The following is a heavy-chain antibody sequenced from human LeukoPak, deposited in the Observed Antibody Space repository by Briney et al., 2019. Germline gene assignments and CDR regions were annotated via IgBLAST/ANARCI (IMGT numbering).Heavy chain of an antibody. Sequence: PGGSLRLSCAASGFTVSSNYMIWVRQAPGKGLEWVSVIYIDGSTYYADSVKGRFTISRDNSKNTLYLQMNSLRAEDTAVYYCARDRGSGWYDYWGQGTLVTVSS. J-gene: IGHJ4*02. CDR1: GFTVSSNY. V-gene: IGHV3-66*01. CDR3: ARDRGSGWYDY. CDR2: IYIDGST. D-gene: IGHD6-19*01.